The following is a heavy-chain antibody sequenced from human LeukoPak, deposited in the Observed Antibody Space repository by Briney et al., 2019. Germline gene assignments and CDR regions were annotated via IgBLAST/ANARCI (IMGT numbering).Heavy chain of an antibody. Sequence: PGGSLRLSCAASGFTFSSYWMHWVRQAPGKGLVWVSRINSDGSGTIYADSVRGRFTIYRDNAKNTLYLQVNSLRAEDTAVYYCARTEGTVAYDSWGQGTLVTVSS. CDR2: INSDGSGT. V-gene: IGHV3-74*01. D-gene: IGHD4-23*01. CDR3: ARTEGTVAYDS. J-gene: IGHJ5*01. CDR1: GFTFSSYW.